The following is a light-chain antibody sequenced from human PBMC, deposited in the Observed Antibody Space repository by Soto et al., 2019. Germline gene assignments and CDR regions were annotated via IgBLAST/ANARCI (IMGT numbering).Light chain of an antibody. V-gene: IGLV2-14*01. Sequence: QSALTQPASVSGSPGQSITISCTGTSSDVGGYNYVSWYQQHPGKAPKRMIYDVSNRPSGVSNRFSGSKSGNTASLTISGLQAEDEADYYCSSYTSSSTLVFGTGTKVTV. J-gene: IGLJ1*01. CDR1: SSDVGGYNY. CDR2: DVS. CDR3: SSYTSSSTLV.